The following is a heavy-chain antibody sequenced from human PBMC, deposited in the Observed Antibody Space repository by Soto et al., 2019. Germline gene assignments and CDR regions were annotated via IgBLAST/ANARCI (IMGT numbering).Heavy chain of an antibody. D-gene: IGHD2-2*01. J-gene: IGHJ5*02. CDR2: ISQDGTDT. CDR3: ARVVPGAEAWFGP. CDR1: GITFSRCL. V-gene: IGHV3-7*03. Sequence: GGSLRLSCGASGITFSRCLMSWVRQAPGKGLEWVASISQDGTDTDYVDSVKGRSAISRDNPKNSLYLQMNSLRADDTAVYYCARVVPGAEAWFGPWGQGTLVTVSS.